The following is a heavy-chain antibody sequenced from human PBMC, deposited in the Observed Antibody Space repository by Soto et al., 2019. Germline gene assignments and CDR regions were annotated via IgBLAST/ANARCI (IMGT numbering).Heavy chain of an antibody. V-gene: IGHV4-61*01. CDR1: GGSVSSGSYY. CDR2: IYYSGST. CDR3: ARVLAGNYYYYGMDV. J-gene: IGHJ6*02. D-gene: IGHD6-13*01. Sequence: LSRTCTVSGGSVSSGSYYWSWIRQPPGKGLEWIGYIYYSGSTNYNPSLKSRVTISVDTSKNQFSLKLSSVTAADTAVYYCARVLAGNYYYYGMDVWGQGTTVTVSS.